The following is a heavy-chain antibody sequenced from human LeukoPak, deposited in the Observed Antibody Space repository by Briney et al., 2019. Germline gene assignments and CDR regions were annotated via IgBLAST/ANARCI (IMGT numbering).Heavy chain of an antibody. Sequence: GGSLRLSCAASGFTFSSYAMSWVRPAPGKRLEWVSAISGSGGSTYYAHSVKGRFTISRDNSKNTLYLQMNSLRAEDTAVYYCAKAIVVVVAAAYFDYWGQGTLVTVSS. D-gene: IGHD2-15*01. V-gene: IGHV3-23*01. CDR2: ISGSGGST. J-gene: IGHJ4*02. CDR3: AKAIVVVVAAAYFDY. CDR1: GFTFSSYA.